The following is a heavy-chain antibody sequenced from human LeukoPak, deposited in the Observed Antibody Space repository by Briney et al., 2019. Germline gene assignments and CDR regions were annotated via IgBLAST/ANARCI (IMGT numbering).Heavy chain of an antibody. CDR3: AKGGRYSSSSGGYSDY. CDR1: GFTVSSNY. D-gene: IGHD6-6*01. CDR2: IYSGGST. J-gene: IGHJ4*02. Sequence: PGGSLRLSCAASGFTVSSNYMSWVRQAPGKGLEWVSVIYSGGSTYYADSVKGRFTISRDNSKNTLYLQMNSLRAEDTAVYYCAKGGRYSSSSGGYSDYWGQGTLVTVSS. V-gene: IGHV3-53*01.